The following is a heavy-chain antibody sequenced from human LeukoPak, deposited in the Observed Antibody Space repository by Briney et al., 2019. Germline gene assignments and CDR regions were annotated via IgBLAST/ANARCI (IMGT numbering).Heavy chain of an antibody. CDR3: ARGGIAVELRSYYYGMDV. J-gene: IGHJ6*02. CDR2: INPNSGGT. V-gene: IGHV1-2*02. Sequence: ASVKVSCKSSGYTFTGCYMHWVRQAPGQGLEWMGCINPNSGGTNYAQEFQGRVTMTRDTSISTAYIELSRLRSDDKAVYYCARGGIAVELRSYYYGMDVWGQGTTVTVSS. D-gene: IGHD6-19*01. CDR1: GYTFTGCY.